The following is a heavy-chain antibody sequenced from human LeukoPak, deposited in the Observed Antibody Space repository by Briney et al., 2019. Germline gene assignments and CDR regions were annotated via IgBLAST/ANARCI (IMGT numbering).Heavy chain of an antibody. CDR1: GGSISSYY. CDR3: ARRVRAYCSGGSCYDDWYFDL. J-gene: IGHJ2*01. Sequence: SETLSLTCTVSGGSISSYYWSWIRQPPGKGLECIGYIYYSGSTNYNPSLKSRVAISVDTSKNHFSLNLSSVTAADTAVYYCARRVRAYCSGGSCYDDWYFDLWGRGTLVTVSS. D-gene: IGHD2-15*01. V-gene: IGHV4-59*08. CDR2: IYYSGST.